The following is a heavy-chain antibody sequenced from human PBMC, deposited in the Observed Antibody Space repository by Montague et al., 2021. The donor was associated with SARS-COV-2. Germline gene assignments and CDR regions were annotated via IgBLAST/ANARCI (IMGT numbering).Heavy chain of an antibody. CDR1: GFTFSSYS. D-gene: IGHD3-9*01. Sequence: SLRLSCAASGFTFSSYSMNWVRQAPGKGLEWVSSISSSSSYIYYADSVKGRFTISRDNAKNSLYLQMNSLRAEDTAVYYCARDHHYDILTGYYSNWGQGTLVTVSS. CDR2: ISSSSSYI. CDR3: ARDHHYDILTGYYSN. V-gene: IGHV3-21*01. J-gene: IGHJ4*02.